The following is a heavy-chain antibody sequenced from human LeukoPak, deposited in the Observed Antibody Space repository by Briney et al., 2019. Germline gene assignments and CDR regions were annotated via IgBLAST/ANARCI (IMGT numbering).Heavy chain of an antibody. J-gene: IGHJ4*02. CDR1: GGSINSYY. CDR3: ARVNSGSYLYFAY. Sequence: SETLSLTCTVSGGSINSYYWSWIRQPPGKGLEWIGYSGNTIYNPSLKSRVTISVDTSKNQFSLNLSSVTPADSAVYYCARVNSGSYLYFAYWGQGTLVTVSS. D-gene: IGHD1-26*01. CDR2: SGNT. V-gene: IGHV4-59*01.